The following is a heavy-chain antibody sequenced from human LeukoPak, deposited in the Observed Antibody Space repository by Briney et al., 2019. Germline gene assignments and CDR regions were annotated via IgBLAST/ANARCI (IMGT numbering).Heavy chain of an antibody. Sequence: GGSLRLSCSASGFPFNTYAIHWVRQAPGKGLEYVAGISSNGDNTDFADSAKGRFTISRDNSKSTLFLQMNSLRAEDTAVYFCTRDSALLGVAFDLWGQGTEVTVSS. CDR1: GFPFNTYA. J-gene: IGHJ3*01. D-gene: IGHD2-15*01. CDR2: ISSNGDNT. CDR3: TRDSALLGVAFDL. V-gene: IGHV3-64D*06.